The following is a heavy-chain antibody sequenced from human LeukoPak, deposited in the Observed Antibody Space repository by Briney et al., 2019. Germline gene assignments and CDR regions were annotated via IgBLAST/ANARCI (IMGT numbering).Heavy chain of an antibody. J-gene: IGHJ3*02. CDR1: GYTFTGYY. CDR2: INPNSGGT. D-gene: IGHD3-9*01. CDR3: ARERETYYDILTGYRHDAFDI. Sequence: ASVKVSCKASGYTFTGYYIHWVRQAPGQGLEWMGWINPNSGGTNYAQKFQGWVTMTRDTSISTAYMELSRLRSDDTAVYYCARERETYYDILTGYRHDAFDIWGQGTMVTVSS. V-gene: IGHV1-2*04.